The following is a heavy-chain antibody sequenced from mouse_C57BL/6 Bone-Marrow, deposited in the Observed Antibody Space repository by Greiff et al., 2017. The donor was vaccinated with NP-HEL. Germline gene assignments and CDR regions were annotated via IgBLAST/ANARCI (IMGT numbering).Heavy chain of an antibody. CDR2: INPNNGGT. V-gene: IGHV1-26*01. D-gene: IGHD4-1*01. Sequence: EVQLQQSGPELVKPGASVKISCKASGYTFTDYYMNWVKQSHGKSLEWIGDINPNNGGTSYNQKFKGKATLTVDKSSSTAYMELRSLTSEDSAVYYCAREEINWDFDYWGQGTTLTVSS. CDR3: AREEINWDFDY. CDR1: GYTFTDYY. J-gene: IGHJ2*01.